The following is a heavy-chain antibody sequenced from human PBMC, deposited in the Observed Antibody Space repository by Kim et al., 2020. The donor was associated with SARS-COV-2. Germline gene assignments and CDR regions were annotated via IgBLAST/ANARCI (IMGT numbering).Heavy chain of an antibody. CDR3: AKVQGAYSSSWLGLGGYFDF. V-gene: IGHV3-30*18. D-gene: IGHD6-13*01. CDR2: ISHDGGNK. J-gene: IGHJ4*02. Sequence: GGSLRLSCAASGFTFRSYGLHWVRQTPGKGLEWVAVISHDGGNKYYADSVKGRVTISRDNSKNTLYLQMNSLRAEDTAVYYCAKVQGAYSSSWLGLGGYFDFWGQGTLVTVSS. CDR1: GFTFRSYG.